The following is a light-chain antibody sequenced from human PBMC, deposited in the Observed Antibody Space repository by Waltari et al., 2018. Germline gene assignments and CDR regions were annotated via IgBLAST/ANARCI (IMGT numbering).Light chain of an antibody. CDR3: QQYNNWPPAIT. J-gene: IGKJ5*01. CDR1: QSVSSN. Sequence: EIVMTQSPATLSVSPGERATLACRASQSVSSNLAWYQHKPGQAPRLLIYGASTRATGIPARFSGSVSGTEFTLTISRLQSEDFAVYYCQQYNNWPPAITFGQGTRLEIK. V-gene: IGKV3-15*01. CDR2: GAS.